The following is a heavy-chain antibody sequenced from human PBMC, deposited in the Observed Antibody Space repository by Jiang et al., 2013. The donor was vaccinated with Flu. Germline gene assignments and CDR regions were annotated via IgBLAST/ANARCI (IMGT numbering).Heavy chain of an antibody. J-gene: IGHJ6*02. CDR2: IYYSGST. CDR3: ARQPLDYYDSTLYGMDV. D-gene: IGHD3-22*01. Sequence: SGSGLVKPSETLSLTCTVSGGSISSRSYYWGWIRQPPGKGLEWIGSIYYSGSTYYNPSLKRRVTISEDTSKNQFSLKLSSVTAADTAVYYCARQPLDYYDSTLYGMDVWGQG. V-gene: IGHV4-39*01. CDR1: GGSISSRSYY.